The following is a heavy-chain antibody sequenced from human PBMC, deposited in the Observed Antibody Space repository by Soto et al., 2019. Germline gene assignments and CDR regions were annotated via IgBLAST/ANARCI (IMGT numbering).Heavy chain of an antibody. D-gene: IGHD2-15*01. CDR1: GFTFSSYA. V-gene: IGHV3-23*01. CDR2: NSGSGGST. Sequence: EVQLLESGGGLVQPGGSLRLSCASSGFTFSSYAMSWVRQATGKGLEWVSANSGSGGSTYYADSVKGRFTISRDNPKNTPYLQMNSLRAEDTAVYYCAKAGWLLHIRLSHGVFDYCGQGTLVTVSS. CDR3: AKAGWLLHIRLSHGVFDY. J-gene: IGHJ4*02.